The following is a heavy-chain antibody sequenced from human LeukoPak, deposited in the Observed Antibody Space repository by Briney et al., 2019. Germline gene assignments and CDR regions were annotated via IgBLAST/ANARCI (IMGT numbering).Heavy chain of an antibody. D-gene: IGHD3-16*01. CDR3: AKYLFGGVPAS. J-gene: IGHJ5*02. CDR1: GFTFSSYG. Sequence: GGSLRLSCAASGFTFSSYGMHWVRQAPGKGLEWVAVISYDGSNKYYADSVKGRFTISRDNSKNTLYLQMNTLRAEDTAVYYCAKYLFGGVPASWGQGTLVTVSS. CDR2: ISYDGSNK. V-gene: IGHV3-30*18.